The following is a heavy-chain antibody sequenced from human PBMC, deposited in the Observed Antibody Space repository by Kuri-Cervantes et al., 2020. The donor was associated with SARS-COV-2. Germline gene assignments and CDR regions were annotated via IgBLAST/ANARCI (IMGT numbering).Heavy chain of an antibody. Sequence: GSLRLSCTVSGGAISRYYWSWIRQPPGKGLEWIGNIYYSGSTNYNPSLKSRVTISVDTSKNQFSLKLSSVTAADTAVYYCARHNRMEWLSCYFDYWGQGTLVTVSS. V-gene: IGHV4-59*08. CDR2: IYYSGST. D-gene: IGHD3-3*01. CDR3: ARHNRMEWLSCYFDY. J-gene: IGHJ4*02. CDR1: GGAISRYY.